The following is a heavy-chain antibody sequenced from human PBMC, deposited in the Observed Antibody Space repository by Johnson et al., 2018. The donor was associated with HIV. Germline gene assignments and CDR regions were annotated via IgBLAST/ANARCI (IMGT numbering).Heavy chain of an antibody. CDR1: QFTFSSYD. D-gene: IGHD1-1*01. J-gene: IGHJ3*02. CDR2: IGTAGDT. V-gene: IGHV3-13*01. Sequence: VQLVESGGGLAKPAWSPRLSCAASQFTFSSYDMHWVRQGTGKGLEWVSAIGTAGDTYYPGSVKGRFTISRENAKNSLYLQMNSLRAGDTAMYYCARANWPGSAFDIWGQGTMVTVSS. CDR3: ARANWPGSAFDI.